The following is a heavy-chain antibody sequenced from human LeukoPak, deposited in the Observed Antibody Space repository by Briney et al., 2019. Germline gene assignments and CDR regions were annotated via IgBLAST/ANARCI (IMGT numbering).Heavy chain of an antibody. J-gene: IGHJ4*02. D-gene: IGHD6-13*01. CDR3: AKDRGAAAGRAVFDY. Sequence: GGSLRLSCAASGFTFSSYAMSWVRQAPGKGLEWVSAISGSGGRTYYADSVKGRFTISRDNSKNTLYLQMNSLRAEDTAVYYDAKDRGAAAGRAVFDYWGQGTLVTVSS. CDR1: GFTFSSYA. CDR2: ISGSGGRT. V-gene: IGHV3-23*01.